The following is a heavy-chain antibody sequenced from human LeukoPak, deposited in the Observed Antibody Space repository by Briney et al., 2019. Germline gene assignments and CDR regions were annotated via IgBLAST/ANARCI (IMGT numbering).Heavy chain of an antibody. CDR2: IYYSGST. J-gene: IGHJ5*02. D-gene: IGHD2-15*01. Sequence: PSDTLSLTCTVSGDSISSSNYYWGWIRQPPGKGLEWIGSIYYSGSTYYNPSLKSRVTIAVDTSNNQFSLKLSSVAAADTAVYYCARLDGYCSGGSCYSVSFVDAWGQATLVTVSS. V-gene: IGHV4-39*01. CDR1: GDSISSSNYY. CDR3: ARLDGYCSGGSCYSVSFVDA.